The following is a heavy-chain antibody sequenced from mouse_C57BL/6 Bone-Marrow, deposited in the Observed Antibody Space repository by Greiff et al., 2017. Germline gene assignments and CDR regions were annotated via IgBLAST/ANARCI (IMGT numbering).Heavy chain of an antibody. CDR3: AREGLLSMDY. J-gene: IGHJ4*01. CDR2: IYPRSGNT. V-gene: IGHV1-81*01. D-gene: IGHD2-10*01. CDR1: GYTFTSYG. Sequence: VQLQESGAELARPGASVKLSCKASGYTFTSYGISWVKQRTGQGLEWIGEIYPRSGNTYYNEKFKGKATLTADKSSSTAYMALRSLTSEDSAVYFCAREGLLSMDYWGQGTSVTVSS.